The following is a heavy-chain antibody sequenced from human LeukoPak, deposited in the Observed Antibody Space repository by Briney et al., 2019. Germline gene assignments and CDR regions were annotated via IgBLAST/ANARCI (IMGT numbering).Heavy chain of an antibody. D-gene: IGHD1-1*01. J-gene: IGHJ3*02. Sequence: ASVKVSCKASGYTFTSYGISWVRQAPGQGLEWMGGIIPIFGTANYAQKFQGRVTITTDESTSTAYMELSSLRSEDTAVYYCARDGPQRGAFDIWGQGTMVTVSS. CDR1: GYTFTSYG. V-gene: IGHV1-69*05. CDR2: IIPIFGTA. CDR3: ARDGPQRGAFDI.